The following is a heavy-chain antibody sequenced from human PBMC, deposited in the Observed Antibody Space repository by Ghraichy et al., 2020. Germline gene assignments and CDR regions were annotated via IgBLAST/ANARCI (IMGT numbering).Heavy chain of an antibody. CDR1: GGSVSSGSYY. D-gene: IGHD1-1*01. CDR3: AREISRTGGFDY. J-gene: IGHJ4*02. V-gene: IGHV4-61*01. CDR2: IYYSGST. Sequence: ETLPLTCTVSGGSVSSGSYYWSWIRQPPGKGLEWIGYIYYSGSTNYNPSLKSRVTISVDTSKNQFSLKLSSVTAADTAVYYCAREISRTGGFDYWGQGTLVTVSS.